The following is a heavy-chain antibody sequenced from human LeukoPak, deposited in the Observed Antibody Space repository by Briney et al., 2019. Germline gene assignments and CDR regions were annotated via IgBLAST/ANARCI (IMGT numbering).Heavy chain of an antibody. D-gene: IGHD5-18*01. Sequence: PGGSLRLSCAASGFTSSSYWMSWVRQAPGKGLEWVANIKQDGSEKYYVDSVKGRFTISRDNAKNSLYLQMNSLRAEDTAVYYCAREVPRGYSNGYVTYWGQGTLVTVSS. V-gene: IGHV3-7*01. J-gene: IGHJ4*02. CDR1: GFTSSSYW. CDR3: AREVPRGYSNGYVTY. CDR2: IKQDGSEK.